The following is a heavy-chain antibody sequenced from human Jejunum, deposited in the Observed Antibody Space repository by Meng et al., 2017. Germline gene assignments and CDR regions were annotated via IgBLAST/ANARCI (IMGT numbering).Heavy chain of an antibody. CDR3: ARDLNYGSKDF. D-gene: IGHD3-10*01. CDR2: INPDGSNT. J-gene: IGHJ4*02. CDR1: GFTLSNYW. Sequence: GESLKISCAASGFTLSNYWMHWVRQSPEKGLVWVSLINPDGSNTNYADSVKGRFTFSRDNAKNTLYLQMNSLRVEDTALYYCARDLNYGSKDFWGRGTLVTVYS. V-gene: IGHV3-74*01.